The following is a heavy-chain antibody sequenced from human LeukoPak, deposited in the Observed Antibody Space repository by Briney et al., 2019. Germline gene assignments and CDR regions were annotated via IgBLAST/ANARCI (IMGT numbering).Heavy chain of an antibody. CDR2: ISTYTGRA. J-gene: IGHJ3*01. Sequence: GASVKVSCKTSGYRFNVYDILWVRQAPGHGLDYVGWISTYTGRANYAQKFQGRVSVITDTSTSTAYLELTNLTSSDTGLYYCVRADGTNSGTNAFDVWGLGTMVTVAS. D-gene: IGHD4-23*01. V-gene: IGHV1-18*01. CDR3: VRADGTNSGTNAFDV. CDR1: GYRFNVYD.